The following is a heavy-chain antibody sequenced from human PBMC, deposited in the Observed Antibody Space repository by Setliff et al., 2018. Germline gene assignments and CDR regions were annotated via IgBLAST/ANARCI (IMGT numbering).Heavy chain of an antibody. CDR1: GYTFTSYA. V-gene: IGHV1-3*01. D-gene: IGHD4-17*01. CDR3: ARWATVTHGGAFDI. J-gene: IGHJ3*02. Sequence: ASVKVSCKASGYTFTSYAMHWVRQAPGQRLEWMGWINAGNGNTKYSQKFQGRVTITRDTSASTAYMELSSLRSEDTAVHYCARWATVTHGGAFDIWGQGTMVTVSS. CDR2: INAGNGNT.